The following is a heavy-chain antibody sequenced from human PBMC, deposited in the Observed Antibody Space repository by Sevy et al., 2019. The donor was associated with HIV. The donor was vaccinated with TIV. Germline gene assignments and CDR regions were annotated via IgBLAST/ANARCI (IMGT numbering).Heavy chain of an antibody. CDR2: ISGYNVHT. J-gene: IGHJ4*02. V-gene: IGHV1-18*01. CDR3: ARTGYSTLDRVAAADSSLDF. D-gene: IGHD6-13*01. CDR1: GYTFITYG. Sequence: ASVKVSCKASGYTFITYGITWVRQAPGQGLEWMGWISGYNVHTKYARGLQGRVTITTDTSTSTAYLELRSLTSDDTAVYYCARTGYSTLDRVAAADSSLDFWGQGTLVTVSS.